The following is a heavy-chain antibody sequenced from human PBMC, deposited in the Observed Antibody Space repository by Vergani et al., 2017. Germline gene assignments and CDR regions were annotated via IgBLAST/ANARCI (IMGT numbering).Heavy chain of an antibody. V-gene: IGHV4-61*02. Sequence: QVQLQESGPGLVQPSQTLSLTCTVSGGSISSGSYYWSWLRQPAGKRLEWIGRIHTNGVIHYNPSLNSRATISVDTSRNQISLKLTSVTATDTAIYFCARGNPYVDFDIWGQGTMITVSS. D-gene: IGHD3-16*01. CDR3: ARGNPYVDFDI. CDR2: IHTNGVI. J-gene: IGHJ3*02. CDR1: GGSISSGSYY.